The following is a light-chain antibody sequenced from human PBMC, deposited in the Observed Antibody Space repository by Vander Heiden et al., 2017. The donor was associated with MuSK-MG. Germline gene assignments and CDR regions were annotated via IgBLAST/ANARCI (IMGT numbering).Light chain of an antibody. V-gene: IGKV1-8*01. CDR3: QQDDSYPIT. J-gene: IGKJ4*01. Sequence: AIRMTQSPSSFSASTGDRVTITCRASQGISSYLAWYQQKPGKAPKLLIYAASTLQSGVPSRFSGSGSGTAFTLTISCLQSADFATYYCQQDDSYPITFGGGTKVEIK. CDR2: AAS. CDR1: QGISSY.